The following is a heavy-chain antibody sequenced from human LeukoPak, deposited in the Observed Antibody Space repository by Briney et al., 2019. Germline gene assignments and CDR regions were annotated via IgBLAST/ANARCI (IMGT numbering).Heavy chain of an antibody. CDR3: ARDRYYYDSSGYSGAFDI. J-gene: IGHJ3*02. V-gene: IGHV3-7*01. Sequence: PGGSLRLSCAASGFTFSSYWMSWVRQAPGKGLEWVANIKQDGSEKYYVDSVKGRFTISRDNAKNSLYLQMNSLRAEDTAVYYCARDRYYYDSSGYSGAFDIWGQGTMVTVSS. CDR1: GFTFSSYW. D-gene: IGHD3-22*01. CDR2: IKQDGSEK.